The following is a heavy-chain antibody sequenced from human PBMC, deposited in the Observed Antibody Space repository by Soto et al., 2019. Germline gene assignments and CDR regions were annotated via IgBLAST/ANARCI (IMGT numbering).Heavy chain of an antibody. V-gene: IGHV1-8*01. CDR3: ARDKDRLQLGGNYYYMLDV. J-gene: IGHJ6*02. Sequence: ASVKVSCKASGYTFTSYDINWVRQATGQGLEWMGWMNPNSGNTGYAQKFQGRVTMTRNTSISTAYMELSSLRYDDTAIYYCARDKDRLQLGGNYYYMLDVWGQGTTVTVSS. CDR2: MNPNSGNT. CDR1: GYTFTSYD. D-gene: IGHD1-26*01.